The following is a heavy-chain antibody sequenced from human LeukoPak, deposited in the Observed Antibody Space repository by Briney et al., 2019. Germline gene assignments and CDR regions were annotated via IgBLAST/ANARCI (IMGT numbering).Heavy chain of an antibody. CDR2: INHSGST. J-gene: IGHJ4*02. D-gene: IGHD4-17*01. Sequence: PSETLSLTCAVYGGSFSGYYWSWIRQPPGKGLEWSGEINHSGSTNYNPSLKSRVTISVDTSKNQFSLKLSTVTAADTAVYYCARDGDCFDYWGQGTLATVSS. V-gene: IGHV4-34*01. CDR3: ARDGDCFDY. CDR1: GGSFSGYY.